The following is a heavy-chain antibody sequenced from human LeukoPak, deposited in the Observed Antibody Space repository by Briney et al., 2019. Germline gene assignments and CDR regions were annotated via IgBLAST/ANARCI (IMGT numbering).Heavy chain of an antibody. J-gene: IGHJ3*02. V-gene: IGHV1-18*04. CDR3: ARYNYDKYAFDI. Sequence: ASVKVSCKASGYTFTGYYMHWVRQAPGQGLEWMGWISAYNGNTNYAQKLQGRVTMTTDTSTSTAYMELRSLRSDDTAVYYCARYNYDKYAFDIWGQGTMVTVSS. CDR2: ISAYNGNT. D-gene: IGHD3-22*01. CDR1: GYTFTGYY.